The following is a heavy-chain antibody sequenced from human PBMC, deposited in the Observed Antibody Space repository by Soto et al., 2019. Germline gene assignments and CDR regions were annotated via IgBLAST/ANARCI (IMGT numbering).Heavy chain of an antibody. D-gene: IGHD2-2*01. CDR1: GGTFSRYS. J-gene: IGHJ6*02. CDR2: IIPIFGIA. V-gene: IGHV1-69*08. Sequence: QVQLVQSGAEVKKPASSVKVSCKASGGTFSRYSITWVRQAPGHGLEWIGRIIPIFGIASYAQKFQGRVTITADESTRTAYMELSNLRSDDTAVYYCAREDRDRETGLVPAAIDGMDVWGQGTTVTVSS. CDR3: AREDRDRETGLVPAAIDGMDV.